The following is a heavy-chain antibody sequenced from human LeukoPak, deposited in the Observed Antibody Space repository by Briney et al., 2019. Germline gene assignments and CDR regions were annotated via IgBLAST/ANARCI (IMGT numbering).Heavy chain of an antibody. CDR3: ARGYCSSTSCNYYYYYMDV. CDR2: MNPNSGNT. Sequence: GASVKVSCKASGYTFTSYDINWVRQATGQGLEWMGWMNPNSGNTGYAQKFQGRVTMTRNTSISTAYMELSSLRSEDTAVYYCARGYCSSTSCNYYYYYMDVWGKGTTVTVSS. D-gene: IGHD2-2*01. J-gene: IGHJ6*03. CDR1: GYTFTSYD. V-gene: IGHV1-8*01.